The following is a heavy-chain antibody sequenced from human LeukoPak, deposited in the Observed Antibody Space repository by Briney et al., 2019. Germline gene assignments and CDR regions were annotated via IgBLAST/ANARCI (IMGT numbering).Heavy chain of an antibody. CDR2: INPNSGGT. Sequence: ASVKVSCKASGYPFTGYYMHWVQQAPGQGLEWMAWINPNSGGTNYAQKFQGRVTVTRDTSISTAYMELSGLRSDDTAVYYCARGMEPLNLYYMDVWGKGTTVTVSS. D-gene: IGHD1-26*01. J-gene: IGHJ6*03. CDR3: ARGMEPLNLYYMDV. CDR1: GYPFTGYY. V-gene: IGHV1-2*02.